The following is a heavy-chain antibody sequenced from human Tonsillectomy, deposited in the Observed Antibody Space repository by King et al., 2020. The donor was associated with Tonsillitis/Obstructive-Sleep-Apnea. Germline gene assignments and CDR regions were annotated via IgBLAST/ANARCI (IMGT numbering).Heavy chain of an antibody. Sequence: VQLVESGGGLVQPGGSLRLSCAASGFTFSSYWMHLVRQAPGKGLVWVSRINSDGSSTNYADSVKGRFTISRDNAKNTLYLQMNTLRAEDTAVYYCAKAEAVAARSFAYWGQGTLVTVSS. CDR3: AKAEAVAARSFAY. D-gene: IGHD6-6*01. CDR1: GFTFSSYW. V-gene: IGHV3-74*01. CDR2: INSDGSST. J-gene: IGHJ4*02.